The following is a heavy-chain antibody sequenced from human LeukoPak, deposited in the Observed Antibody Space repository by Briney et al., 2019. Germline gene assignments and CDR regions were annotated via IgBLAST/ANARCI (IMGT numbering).Heavy chain of an antibody. CDR1: GFTVRSNY. J-gene: IGHJ4*02. D-gene: IGHD6-6*01. CDR3: AEDGYSSSSVGDY. CDR2: IYSGGIT. Sequence: GGSLRLSCAASGFTVRSNYMSWVRQAPGKGLEWVSVIYSGGITYYADSVKGRFTISRDNSKNTLYLQMNSLRAEDTAVYYCAEDGYSSSSVGDYWGQGTLVTVSS. V-gene: IGHV3-53*01.